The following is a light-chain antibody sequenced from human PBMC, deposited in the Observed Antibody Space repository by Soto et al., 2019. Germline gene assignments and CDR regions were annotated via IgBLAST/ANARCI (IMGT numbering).Light chain of an antibody. Sequence: QSALTQSASVSGSPGQSITISCTGTSSDVGGYNYVSWYQQPPGKAPKLMIYDVSNRPSGVSNRFSGSKSGNTASLTIAGLQTEDEADYYCSSYSTTSTLVFAGGTKLTVL. V-gene: IGLV2-14*01. CDR1: SSDVGGYNY. J-gene: IGLJ2*01. CDR2: DVS. CDR3: SSYSTTSTLV.